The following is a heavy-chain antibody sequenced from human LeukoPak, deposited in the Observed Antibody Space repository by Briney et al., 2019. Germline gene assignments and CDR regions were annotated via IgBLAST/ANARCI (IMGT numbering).Heavy chain of an antibody. J-gene: IGHJ4*02. V-gene: IGHV1-69*05. CDR1: GGTFSSYA. CDR2: IIPIFGTA. Sequence: LVKVSXKASGGTFSSYAISWMRQAPGQGLEWMGRIIPIFGTANYAQKFQGRVTITTDESTSTAYMELSSLRSEDTAVYYCATLPSGYGDFSGYWGQGTLVTVSS. CDR3: ATLPSGYGDFSGY. D-gene: IGHD4-17*01.